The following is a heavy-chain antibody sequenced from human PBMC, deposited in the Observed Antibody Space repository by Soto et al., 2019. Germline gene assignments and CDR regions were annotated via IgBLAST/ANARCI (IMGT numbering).Heavy chain of an antibody. V-gene: IGHV3-15*07. Sequence: GGSLRLSCAASGFTFSNAWMNWVRQAPGKGLEWVGRIKSKTDGGTTDYAAPVKGRFTISRDDSKNTLYLQMNSLKTEDTAVYYCTTELYDSLVSHYYGMDVWGQGTTVTVSS. J-gene: IGHJ6*02. D-gene: IGHD3-22*01. CDR1: GFTFSNAW. CDR3: TTELYDSLVSHYYGMDV. CDR2: IKSKTDGGTT.